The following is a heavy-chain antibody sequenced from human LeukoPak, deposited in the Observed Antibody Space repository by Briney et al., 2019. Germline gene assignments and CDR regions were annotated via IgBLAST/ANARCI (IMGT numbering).Heavy chain of an antibody. V-gene: IGHV3-7*01. CDR1: GFTFSNSW. CDR2: INQDGSEK. CDR3: AREGEVAAFDAFDI. D-gene: IGHD6-19*01. Sequence: GGSLRLSCGASGFTFSNSWMSWVRQAPGKGLEWVANINQDGSEKYYVDSVKGRFTISRDNAKNSLYLQMNSLRAEDTAVYYCAREGEVAAFDAFDIWGQGTMVTVSS. J-gene: IGHJ3*02.